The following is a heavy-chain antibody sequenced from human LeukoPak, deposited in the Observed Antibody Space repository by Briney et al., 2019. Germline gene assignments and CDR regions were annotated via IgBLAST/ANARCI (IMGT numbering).Heavy chain of an antibody. V-gene: IGHV3-9*01. J-gene: IGHJ3*02. CDR2: ISWNSGSI. Sequence: GGSLRLSCAASGFTFDDYAMHWVRQAPGKGLEWVSGISWNSGSIGYADSVKGRFTISRDNAKNSLYLQMNSLRAEDTALYYCAKGGVGARDAFDIWGQGTMVTVSS. D-gene: IGHD1-26*01. CDR3: AKGGVGARDAFDI. CDR1: GFTFDDYA.